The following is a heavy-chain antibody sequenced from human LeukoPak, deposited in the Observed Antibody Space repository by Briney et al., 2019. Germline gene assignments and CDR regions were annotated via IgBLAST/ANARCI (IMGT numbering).Heavy chain of an antibody. CDR1: GFTVSDNN. CDR2: LHRDGSV. Sequence: GGSLRLSCAASGFTVSDNNMIWVRQAPGKGLEWVSTLHRDGSVRYADSVNGRFTISRDDSKSTLSLQMSSLRDEDTAVYYCVRVHGGGYWGQGTLVTASS. V-gene: IGHV3-53*01. J-gene: IGHJ4*02. CDR3: VRVHGGGY. D-gene: IGHD3-16*01.